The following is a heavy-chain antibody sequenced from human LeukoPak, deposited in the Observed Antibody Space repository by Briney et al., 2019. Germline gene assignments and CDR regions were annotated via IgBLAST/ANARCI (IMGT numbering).Heavy chain of an antibody. V-gene: IGHV3-53*01. CDR1: GFSVSSNF. D-gene: IGHD1-26*01. J-gene: IGHJ3*02. Sequence: GGSLRLSCAASGFSVSSNFMTWVRQAPGKGLEWVSVIFSGGSTYYADSVKGRFTISRDNSKNTLYLQMNSLRVEDTAVYYCARGRRWDLLVSLIDASDIWGQGTMVTVSS. CDR3: ARGRRWDLLVSLIDASDI. CDR2: IFSGGST.